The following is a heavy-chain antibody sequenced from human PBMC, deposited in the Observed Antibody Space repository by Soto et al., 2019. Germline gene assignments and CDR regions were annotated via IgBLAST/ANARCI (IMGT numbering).Heavy chain of an antibody. CDR1: GGSVSSGSYY. CDR2: IYYSGST. Sequence: SETLSLTCTVSGGSVSSGSYYWSWIRQPPGKGLEWIGYIYYSGSTNYNPSLKSRVTISVDTSKNQFSLKLSSVTAADTAVYYCARKNYCSGGSCYPDYWGQGTRVTVSS. J-gene: IGHJ4*02. D-gene: IGHD2-15*01. V-gene: IGHV4-61*01. CDR3: ARKNYCSGGSCYPDY.